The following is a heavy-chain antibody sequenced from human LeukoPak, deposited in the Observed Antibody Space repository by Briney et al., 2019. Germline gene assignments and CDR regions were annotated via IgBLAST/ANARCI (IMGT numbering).Heavy chain of an antibody. CDR2: INPNSGGT. J-gene: IGHJ6*03. Sequence: ASVKVSCTSSGYMFTGNYMHWVRQAPGQGLEWMGWINPNSGGTNYAQKFQGRVTMTRDTSISTAYMDLNRLRSDDTAVYYCARVVAVTGTPVYYMDVWGKGTTVTVSS. CDR1: GYMFTGNY. CDR3: ARVVAVTGTPVYYMDV. V-gene: IGHV1-2*02. D-gene: IGHD6-19*01.